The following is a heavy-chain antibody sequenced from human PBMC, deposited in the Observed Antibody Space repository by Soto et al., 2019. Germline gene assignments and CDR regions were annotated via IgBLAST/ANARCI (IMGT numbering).Heavy chain of an antibody. D-gene: IGHD6-13*01. CDR1: GYSFTSYW. CDR2: IYPDDSDT. Sequence: GESLKISCKGAGYSFTSYWIVWVRQMPGKGLEWMGIIYPDDSDTRYNPSFQGHVTISADRSISTAYLQWSSLKASDTAMYYCARHWPQQPLDPWGQGTLVTVSS. CDR3: ARHWPQQPLDP. J-gene: IGHJ5*02. V-gene: IGHV5-51*01.